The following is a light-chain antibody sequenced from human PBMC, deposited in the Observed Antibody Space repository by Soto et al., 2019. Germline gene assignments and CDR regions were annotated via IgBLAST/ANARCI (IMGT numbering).Light chain of an antibody. V-gene: IGKV1-39*01. Sequence: DLQMTQSPSSLSASVGDRVTITCRASRSISTYLNWYQQKPGKAPKLLIYAASTLQSGVPSTFSGSGSGTDFTLTISSLQPEDFATYYCQQSYNTPFTFGPGTKVDIK. CDR1: RSISTY. CDR3: QQSYNTPFT. CDR2: AAS. J-gene: IGKJ3*01.